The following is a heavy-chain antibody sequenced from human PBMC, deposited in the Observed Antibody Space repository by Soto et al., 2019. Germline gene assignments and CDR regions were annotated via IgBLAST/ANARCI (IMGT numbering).Heavy chain of an antibody. J-gene: IGHJ6*03. CDR3: ASHYYGSGLGRYYYYYMDV. V-gene: IGHV3-23*01. Sequence: GGSLRLSCAASGFTFSSYTMSWVRQAPGKGLEWVSAISGSGGSTYYADSVKGRFTISRDNSKNTLYLQMNSLRAEDTAVYYCASHYYGSGLGRYYYYYMDVWGKGTTVTVSS. CDR1: GFTFSSYT. CDR2: ISGSGGST. D-gene: IGHD3-10*01.